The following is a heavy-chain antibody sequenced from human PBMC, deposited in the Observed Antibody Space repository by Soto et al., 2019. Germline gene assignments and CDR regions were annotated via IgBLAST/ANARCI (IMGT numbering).Heavy chain of an antibody. D-gene: IGHD3-3*01. Sequence: PGGSLRLSCTASGFTFGDYAMSWVRQAPGKGLEWVGFIRSKAYGGTTEYAASVKGRFTIPRDDSKSIAYLQMNSLKTEDTAVYYRTRDKPYYDFWSGYSPVYYYGMDVWGQGTTVTVSS. CDR1: GFTFGDYA. CDR2: IRSKAYGGTT. J-gene: IGHJ6*02. CDR3: TRDKPYYDFWSGYSPVYYYGMDV. V-gene: IGHV3-49*04.